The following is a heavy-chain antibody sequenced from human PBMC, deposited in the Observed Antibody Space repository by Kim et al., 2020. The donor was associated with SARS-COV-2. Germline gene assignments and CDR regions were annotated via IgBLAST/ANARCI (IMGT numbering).Heavy chain of an antibody. CDR2: IYYSGST. CDR3: ASRALNYEGP. D-gene: IGHD1-7*01. CDR1: GGSISSSSYY. V-gene: IGHV4-39*01. J-gene: IGHJ5*02. Sequence: SETLSLTCTVSGGSISSSSYYWVWIRQPPGKGLEWIGSIYYSGSTYYNPSLKSRVTISVDTSKNQFSLKLSSVTAADTALYYCASRALNYEGPWGQGTLVTVSS.